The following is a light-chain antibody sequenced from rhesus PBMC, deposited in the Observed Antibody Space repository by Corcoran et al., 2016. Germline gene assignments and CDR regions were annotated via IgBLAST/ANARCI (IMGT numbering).Light chain of an antibody. J-gene: IGLJ2*01. Sequence: SYELTQSPSVSVSPGQTAKITCSGDVLGKYYAHWYQQKPGQAPVLVIYKDIERPSGIPERFSGSSSGTTVTLTISGAQAADEADYYCDSGDDDTGLFGGGTRLSVL. CDR1: VLGKYY. CDR2: KDI. CDR3: DSGDDDTGL. V-gene: IGLV3S16*01.